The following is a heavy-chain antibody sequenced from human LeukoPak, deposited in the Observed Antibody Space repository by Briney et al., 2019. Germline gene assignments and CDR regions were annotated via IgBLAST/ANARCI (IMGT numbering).Heavy chain of an antibody. J-gene: IGHJ4*02. CDR3: ARIGGDRDPFDY. D-gene: IGHD2-21*02. Sequence: GGSLRLSCAASGXTFSSYWMHWVRQAPGKGLVWVSRINSDGSSISYADSVKGRFTISRDNSENTLYLQMNSLRAEDTAVYYCARIGGDRDPFDYWGQGTLVTVSS. V-gene: IGHV3-74*01. CDR1: GXTFSSYW. CDR2: INSDGSSI.